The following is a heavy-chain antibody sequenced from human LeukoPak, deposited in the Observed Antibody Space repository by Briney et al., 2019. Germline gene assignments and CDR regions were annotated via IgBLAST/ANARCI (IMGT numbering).Heavy chain of an antibody. CDR3: AAAEGIAAAGY. D-gene: IGHD6-13*01. J-gene: IGHJ4*02. V-gene: IGHV3-30*02. CDR1: LYTFSSYG. Sequence: GGSLRLSCAQPLYTFSSYGMHWVRQAPGKGLEWVALIRDDGSNKYYADSVKGRFTISRDNSKNTLYLQMSSLRAEDKAVYYCAAAEGIAAAGYWGQGTLVTVSS. CDR2: IRDDGSNK.